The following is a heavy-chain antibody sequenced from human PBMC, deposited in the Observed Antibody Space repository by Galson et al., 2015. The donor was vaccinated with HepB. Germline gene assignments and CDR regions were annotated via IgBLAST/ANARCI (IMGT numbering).Heavy chain of an antibody. Sequence: SVKVSCKASGGTFSSYAISWVRQAPGQGLEWMGGIIPIFGTANYAQKFQGRVTITADESTSTAYMELSSLRSEDTAVYYCVADPEGAFDIWGQGTMVTVSS. CDR2: IIPIFGTA. V-gene: IGHV1-69*13. CDR3: VADPEGAFDI. J-gene: IGHJ3*02. CDR1: GGTFSSYA.